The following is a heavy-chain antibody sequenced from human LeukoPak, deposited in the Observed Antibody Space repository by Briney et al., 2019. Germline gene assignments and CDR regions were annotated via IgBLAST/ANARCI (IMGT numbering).Heavy chain of an antibody. J-gene: IGHJ4*02. CDR1: GFTFAIYA. D-gene: IGHD3-22*01. V-gene: IGHV3-30-3*01. CDR2: ISYDGNNK. CDR3: ARDLVGGWDDSSGYYYGYFDY. Sequence: PGGSLRLSCAASGFTFAIYAMHWARQAPGKGLEWVAVISYDGNNKYYADSVKGRFTISRDNSKNTLYLQMNSLRAEDTAVYYCARDLVGGWDDSSGYYYGYFDYWGQGTLVTVSS.